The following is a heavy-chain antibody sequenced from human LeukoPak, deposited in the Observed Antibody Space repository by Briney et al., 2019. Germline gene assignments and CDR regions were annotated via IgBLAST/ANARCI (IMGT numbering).Heavy chain of an antibody. D-gene: IGHD6-13*01. Sequence: GGSLRLSCAASGFTFSNAWMSWVRQAPGKGLEWVSTISGSGDNTYYADSVRGRFTISRDNSKNTLYLQMNSLRAEDTAIYYCAKVSWANYFDYWGQGTLVTVSS. CDR2: ISGSGDNT. J-gene: IGHJ4*02. V-gene: IGHV3-23*01. CDR1: GFTFSNAW. CDR3: AKVSWANYFDY.